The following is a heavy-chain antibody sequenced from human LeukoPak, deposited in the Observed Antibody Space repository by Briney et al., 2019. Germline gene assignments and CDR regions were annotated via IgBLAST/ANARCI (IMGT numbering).Heavy chain of an antibody. CDR3: ARSAVVAVAGTKDY. V-gene: IGHV1-18*01. CDR1: GYTFTSYG. J-gene: IGHJ4*02. D-gene: IGHD6-19*01. Sequence: ASVKVSCKASGYTFTSYGISWVRQAPGQGLEGRGWISAYNGNTNYAQKLQGRVTMTTDTSTSTAYMELRSLRSDDTAVYYCARSAVVAVAGTKDYWGQGTLVTVSS. CDR2: ISAYNGNT.